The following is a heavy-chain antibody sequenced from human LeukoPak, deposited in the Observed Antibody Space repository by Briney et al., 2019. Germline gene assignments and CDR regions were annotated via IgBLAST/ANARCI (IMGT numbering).Heavy chain of an antibody. Sequence: SETLSLTCTVSGASSSNYYWSWVRQSPGKGLEWIGYIHTSGTTNYSPSLKGRVSISLDTSRSQFSLELSSVTAADTAVYFCAVSAPNSCWFDPWGQGTLVFVSS. J-gene: IGHJ5*02. CDR2: IHTSGTT. D-gene: IGHD4-23*01. CDR3: AVSAPNSCWFDP. V-gene: IGHV4-4*08. CDR1: GASSSNYY.